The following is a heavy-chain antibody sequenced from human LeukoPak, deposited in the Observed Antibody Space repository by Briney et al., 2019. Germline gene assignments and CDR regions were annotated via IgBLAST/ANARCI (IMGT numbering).Heavy chain of an antibody. CDR3: TTDSYCSTTTCYASSNYYYGLDA. Sequence: GGSLRLSCAASGFTFSNAWMTWVRQVPGKGLEWVGRIYRNADGGTTDYAAPVKGRFTISRDDSKNTLYLQMNSLKTEDTAVYYCTTDSYCSTTTCYASSNYYYGLDAWGQGTSVTVSS. J-gene: IGHJ6*02. CDR2: IYRNADGGTT. D-gene: IGHD2-2*01. V-gene: IGHV3-15*05. CDR1: GFTFSNAW.